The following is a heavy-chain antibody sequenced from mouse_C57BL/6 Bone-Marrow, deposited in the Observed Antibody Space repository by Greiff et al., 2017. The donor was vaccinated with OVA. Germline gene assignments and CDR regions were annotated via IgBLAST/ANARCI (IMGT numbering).Heavy chain of an antibody. CDR3: ARQIYYGNRFAY. CDR1: GFTFSSYT. CDR2: ISGGGGNT. V-gene: IGHV5-9*01. Sequence: EVQRVESGGGLVKPGGSLKLSCAASGFTFSSYTMSWVRQTPEKRLEWVATISGGGGNTYYPDSVKGRFTISRDNAKNTLYLQMSSLRSEDTALYYCARQIYYGNRFAYWGQGTLVTVSA. D-gene: IGHD2-1*01. J-gene: IGHJ3*01.